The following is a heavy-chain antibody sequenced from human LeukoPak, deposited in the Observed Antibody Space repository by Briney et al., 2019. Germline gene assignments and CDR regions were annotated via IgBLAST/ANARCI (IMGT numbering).Heavy chain of an antibody. Sequence: SETLSLTCAVYGGSFSGYYWSWIRQPPGKGLEWIGEINHSGSTNYNPSLKSRVTISVDTSKNQFSLKLSSVTAADTAVYYCARHFPYCSGGSCPNWFDPWGQGTLVTVSS. J-gene: IGHJ5*02. CDR1: GGSFSGYY. D-gene: IGHD2-15*01. V-gene: IGHV4-34*01. CDR3: ARHFPYCSGGSCPNWFDP. CDR2: INHSGST.